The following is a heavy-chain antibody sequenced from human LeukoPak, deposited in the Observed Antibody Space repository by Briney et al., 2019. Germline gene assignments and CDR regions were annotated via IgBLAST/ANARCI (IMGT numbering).Heavy chain of an antibody. CDR1: GFAFSSYG. V-gene: IGHV3-30*18. CDR2: ISYDGSNK. D-gene: IGHD6-19*01. J-gene: IGHJ4*02. CDR3: AKVPIAVAGNYYFDY. Sequence: GGSLRLSCAASGFAFSSYGMHWVRQAPGKGLEWVAVISYDGSNKYYADSVKGRFTISRDNSKNTLYLQMNSLRAEDTAVYYCAKVPIAVAGNYYFDYWGQRTLVTVSS.